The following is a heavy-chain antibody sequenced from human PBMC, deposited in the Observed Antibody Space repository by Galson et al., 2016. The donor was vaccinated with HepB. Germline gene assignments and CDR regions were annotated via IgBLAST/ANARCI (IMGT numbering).Heavy chain of an antibody. V-gene: IGHV2-5*02. D-gene: IGHD3-10*01. J-gene: IGHJ2*01. CDR3: THAVWARGVTYFDL. CDR2: IYWDDDK. CDR1: GFSLSTSGVG. Sequence: PALVKPTQTLTLTCTFSGFSLSTSGVGVGWIRQPPGKALEWLAVIYWDDDKRYSPALKSRLTITKDTSKNQVVLTMTNMDPVDTATYYCTHAVWARGVTYFDLWGRGTLVTVSS.